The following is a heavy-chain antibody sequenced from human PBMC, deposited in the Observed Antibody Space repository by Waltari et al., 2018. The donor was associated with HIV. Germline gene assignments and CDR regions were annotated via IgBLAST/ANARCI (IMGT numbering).Heavy chain of an antibody. D-gene: IGHD2-21*02. CDR1: GVSISSGGSY. Sequence: QVQLQESGPGLLKPSQALSLICTVSGVSISSGGSYWTWIRQHPGKGPEWIGDISYTVRTYYNPSRKSRVTISMNTLYNHFALKLTSVAAADTAVYFWARGRWAHWGGDCFPLCDYWGQGSLLTVSS. V-gene: IGHV4-31*03. CDR3: ARGRWAHWGGDCFPLCDY. CDR2: ISYTVRT. J-gene: IGHJ4*01.